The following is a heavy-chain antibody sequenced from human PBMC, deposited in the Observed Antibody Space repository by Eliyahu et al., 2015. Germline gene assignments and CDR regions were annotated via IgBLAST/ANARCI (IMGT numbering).Heavy chain of an antibody. J-gene: IGHJ3*02. D-gene: IGHD4-17*01. V-gene: IGHV2-5*01. Sequence: QITLKESGPTLVKPTQTLTLTCTFXGFSLSTSGVGVGWIRQPPGKALEWLALIYWNDDKRYSPSLSSRLTITKDTSKNQVLLTMTSMDPVDTATYYCAHRPTDYALIWGQGTMVIVSS. CDR3: AHRPTDYALI. CDR1: GFSLSTSGVG. CDR2: IYWNDDK.